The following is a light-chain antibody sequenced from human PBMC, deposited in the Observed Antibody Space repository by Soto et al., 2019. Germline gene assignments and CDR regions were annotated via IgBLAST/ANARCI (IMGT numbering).Light chain of an antibody. V-gene: IGKV1-39*01. CDR2: AAS. Sequence: DIHMTPTRSSWSAFVGDSIPPPCRASQGISNYLNWYQHKQGRGPTILIYAASSLQSGVPSRFSGSGSGTDFTLTIGSLQPEDFETYYCQQTSSFPWTFGQGTKVDIK. CDR1: QGISNY. CDR3: QQTSSFPWT. J-gene: IGKJ1*01.